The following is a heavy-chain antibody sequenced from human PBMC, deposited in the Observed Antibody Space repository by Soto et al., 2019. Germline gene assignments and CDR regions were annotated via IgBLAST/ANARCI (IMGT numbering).Heavy chain of an antibody. V-gene: IGHV3-23*01. D-gene: IGHD1-1*01. Sequence: PGGSLRLSCAASGLSFDDYAMHWVRQVPGKGLEWVSGISGSGGSTYYADSVKGRFTISRDASKNSLYLQMNSLTTEDTAVYYCVRPSHPGTAATTSADVWGQGTTVTVSS. J-gene: IGHJ6*02. CDR1: GLSFDDYA. CDR3: VRPSHPGTAATTSADV. CDR2: ISGSGGST.